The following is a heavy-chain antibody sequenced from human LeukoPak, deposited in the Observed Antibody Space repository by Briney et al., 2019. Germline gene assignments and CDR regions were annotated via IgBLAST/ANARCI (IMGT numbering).Heavy chain of an antibody. CDR1: GFTVSSNY. Sequence: GGSLRLSCATSGFTVSSNYMSWVRQAPGKGLEWVSVIYDSGTTYYADSVKGRFLIFRDTSKNTLYLQMNSLRAEDTAVYYCAKDYSSSWWFHYWGQGTLVTVSS. J-gene: IGHJ4*02. CDR3: AKDYSSSWWFHY. CDR2: IYDSGTT. D-gene: IGHD6-13*01. V-gene: IGHV3-53*01.